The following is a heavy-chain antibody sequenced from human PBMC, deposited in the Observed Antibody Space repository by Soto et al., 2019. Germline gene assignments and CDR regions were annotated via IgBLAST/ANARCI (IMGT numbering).Heavy chain of an antibody. J-gene: IGHJ3*02. CDR3: ARRGVRGVIITGEAFDI. CDR2: IYYSGST. Sequence: QLQLQESGPGLVKPSETLSLTCTVSGGSISSSSYYWGWIRQPPGKGLEWIGSIYYSGSTYYNPSLKRRVTIAVDTSKNPFSLKLSSVTAADTAVYYCARRGVRGVIITGEAFDIWGQGTMVTVSS. V-gene: IGHV4-39*01. D-gene: IGHD3-10*01. CDR1: GGSISSSSYY.